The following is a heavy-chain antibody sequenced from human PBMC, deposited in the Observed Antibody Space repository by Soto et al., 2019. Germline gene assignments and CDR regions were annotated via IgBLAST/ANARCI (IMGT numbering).Heavy chain of an antibody. D-gene: IGHD3-22*01. CDR3: ARDYDNSSGYLIHDAFDI. J-gene: IGHJ3*02. CDR2: TYYSGST. CDR1: GGSLSSYY. Sequence: PSESMSLTCILAGGSLSSYYRSWLRHPPGKGLEWIGYTYYSGSTNYYPSLKSRVTISIDTSKNQSSLELSSVTAADTAVYYCARDYDNSSGYLIHDAFDIWGQGTMVTVSS. V-gene: IGHV4-59*01.